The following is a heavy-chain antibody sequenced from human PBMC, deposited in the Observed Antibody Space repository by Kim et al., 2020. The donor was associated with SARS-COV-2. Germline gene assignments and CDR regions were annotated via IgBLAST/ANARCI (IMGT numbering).Heavy chain of an antibody. V-gene: IGHV3-23*01. CDR1: GFTYGPSV. J-gene: IGHJ4*02. CDR2: TGGGGGST. D-gene: IGHD2-15*01. CDR3: TKGGASAGYSWPRAVDS. Sequence: GGSLRLSCAASGFTYGPSVMTWVRQAPGKGLEWVSTTGGGGGSTYYADSVKGRFTISSDSSKNTLYLQMNNLRVEDTALYYCTKGGASAGYSWPRAVDSWGQGTLVTVSS.